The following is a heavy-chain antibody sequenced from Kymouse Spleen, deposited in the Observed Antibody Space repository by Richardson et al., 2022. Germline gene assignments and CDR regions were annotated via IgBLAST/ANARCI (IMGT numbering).Heavy chain of an antibody. D-gene: IGHD7-27*02. CDR2: IWYDGSNK. V-gene: IGHV3-33*01. CDR1: GFTFSSYG. Sequence: QVQLVESGGGVVQPGRSLRLSCAASGFTFSSYGMHWVRQAPGKGLEWVAVIWYDGSNKYYADSVKGRFTISRDNSKNTLYLQMNSLRAEDTAVYYCAREDVSLGYWGQGTLVTVSS. J-gene: IGHJ4*02. CDR3: AREDVSLGY.